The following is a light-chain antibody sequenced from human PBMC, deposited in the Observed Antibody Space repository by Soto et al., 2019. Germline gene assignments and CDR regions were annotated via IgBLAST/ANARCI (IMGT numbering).Light chain of an antibody. CDR2: EVR. V-gene: IGLV2-14*03. CDR1: SSDVGAYDF. CDR3: SSYTTSSTLV. Sequence: QSALTQPASVSGSPGQSITISCTGTSSDVGAYDFVSWYQQHPDKAPKLMIDEVRNRPSGVSNRFSGSKSVNTATLTIYGLQAEDEADYYCSSYTTSSTLVFGTGTKVTV. J-gene: IGLJ1*01.